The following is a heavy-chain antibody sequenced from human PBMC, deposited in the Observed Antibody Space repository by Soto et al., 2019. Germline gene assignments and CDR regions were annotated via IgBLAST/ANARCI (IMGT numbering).Heavy chain of an antibody. Sequence: SETLSLTCSVSGGSISSGYYYWSWIRQPPGKGLEWIGEIHDSGSTNYNPSLKSRLIISVDTSRNQFSLKLSSVTAADTAVYYCARSTSTIGARLDSWGQGTLVTVSS. CDR1: GGSISSGYYY. CDR3: ARSTSTIGARLDS. V-gene: IGHV4-39*07. CDR2: IHDSGST. D-gene: IGHD6-6*01. J-gene: IGHJ4*02.